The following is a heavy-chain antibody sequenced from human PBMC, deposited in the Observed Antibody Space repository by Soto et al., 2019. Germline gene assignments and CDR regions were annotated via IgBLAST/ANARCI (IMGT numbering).Heavy chain of an antibody. J-gene: IGHJ4*02. V-gene: IGHV3-23*05. CDR2: IYGSAATT. CDR1: GFMFEKYT. CDR3: AKEREPDGFWDIDW. D-gene: IGHD1-26*01. Sequence: GGSLRLSCTASGFMFEKYTINWVRQAPGKGLEWVALIYGSAATTFYADSVKGRFTIYRDNSRSTAFLQMDNLGVEDTAVYYCAKEREPDGFWDIDWWGQGTSGTVPS.